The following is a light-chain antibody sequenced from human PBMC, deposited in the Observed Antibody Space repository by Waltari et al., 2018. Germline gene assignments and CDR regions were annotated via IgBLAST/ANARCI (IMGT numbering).Light chain of an antibody. CDR2: RNN. J-gene: IGLJ1*01. Sequence: QSVLTQPPSASGTPGQRVPISCSGSCSNIGSNTVNWYQQLPGTAPKLLIYRNNQRPSGVPDRFSGSKSGTSASLAISGLQSEDEADYYCAAWDDSLNGYVFGTGTKVTVL. CDR3: AAWDDSLNGYV. V-gene: IGLV1-44*01. CDR1: CSNIGSNT.